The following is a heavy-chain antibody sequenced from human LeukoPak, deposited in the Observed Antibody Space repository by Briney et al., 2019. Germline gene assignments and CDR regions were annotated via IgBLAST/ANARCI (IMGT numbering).Heavy chain of an antibody. D-gene: IGHD3-22*01. Sequence: SETLSLTCAVYGGSFSGYYWNWIRQPPGKGLEWIGEIFHSATTNYNPSLKSRVTISVDKSKNHFSLKLSSVTAADTAVYYCARAPYYDSSGYHSAYFEYWGQGTLVTVSS. CDR3: ARAPYYDSSGYHSAYFEY. V-gene: IGHV4-34*12. CDR2: IFHSATT. J-gene: IGHJ4*02. CDR1: GGSFSGYY.